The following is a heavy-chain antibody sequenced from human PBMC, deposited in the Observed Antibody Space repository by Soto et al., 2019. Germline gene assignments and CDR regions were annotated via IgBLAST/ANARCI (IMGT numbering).Heavy chain of an antibody. CDR2: IIPIFGTA. J-gene: IGHJ5*02. Sequence: QVQLVQSGAEVKKPGSSVKVSCKASGGTFSSYAISWVRQAPGLGLEWMGGIIPIFGTANYAQKFQGRVTITADESTSTAYMELSSLRSEDTAVYYCAREDLDGYNHEGWFDPWGQGTLVTVSS. D-gene: IGHD5-12*01. CDR1: GGTFSSYA. CDR3: AREDLDGYNHEGWFDP. V-gene: IGHV1-69*12.